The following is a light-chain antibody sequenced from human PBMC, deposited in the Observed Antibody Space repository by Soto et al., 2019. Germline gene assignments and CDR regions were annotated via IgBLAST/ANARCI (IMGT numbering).Light chain of an antibody. CDR2: DAS. CDR3: QQRWS. Sequence: EIVLTQSPATLSLSPGERATLSCRASQSVSSYLAWYQQKPGQAPRLLIYDASNRATGIPARFSGSGSGTDFTLPISSLEPEDFAVYYCQQRWSFGQGTKVEIK. J-gene: IGKJ1*01. V-gene: IGKV3-11*01. CDR1: QSVSSY.